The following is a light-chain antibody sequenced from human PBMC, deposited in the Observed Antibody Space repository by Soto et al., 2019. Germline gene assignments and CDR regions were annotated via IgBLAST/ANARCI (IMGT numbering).Light chain of an antibody. CDR1: QSISSNY. CDR3: QQYGTSPWT. V-gene: IGKV3-20*01. J-gene: IGKJ1*01. CDR2: IAS. Sequence: EIVLTQSPGTLSLFAGERATLSCRATQSISSNYLAWYQQKPGQAPRLLIYIASRRATGIPDRFSGSGSGTDFTLTISRLEPEDSALYYCQQYGTSPWTFGQGTKVEI.